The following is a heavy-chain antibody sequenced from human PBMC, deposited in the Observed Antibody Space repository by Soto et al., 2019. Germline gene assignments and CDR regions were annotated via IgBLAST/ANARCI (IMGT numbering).Heavy chain of an antibody. D-gene: IGHD6-19*01. V-gene: IGHV1-18*01. CDR1: GYTFTSYG. J-gene: IGHJ4*02. Sequence: ASVKVSCKASGYTFTSYGISWVRQAPGQGLEWMGRISAYNGNTNYAQKLQGRVTMTTDTSTSTAYMELRSLRSDDTAVYYCAKDPNGSGWTGFDYWGQGTLVTVSS. CDR2: ISAYNGNT. CDR3: AKDPNGSGWTGFDY.